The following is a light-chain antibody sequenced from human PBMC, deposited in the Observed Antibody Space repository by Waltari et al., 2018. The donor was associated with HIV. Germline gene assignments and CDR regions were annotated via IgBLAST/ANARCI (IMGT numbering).Light chain of an antibody. CDR2: AAS. CDR3: QQYYSFPRT. CDR1: QGISSY. J-gene: IGKJ1*01. V-gene: IGKV1D-8*02. Sequence: ATWTTQPPSLLPASTGDRLTNRCRRSQGISSYLAWYQQKLGKAPDPLVYAASTLQSGVPSRLSGSGSGTDFTLTISCLQSEDFATYYCQQYYSFPRTFGQGTKVEIK.